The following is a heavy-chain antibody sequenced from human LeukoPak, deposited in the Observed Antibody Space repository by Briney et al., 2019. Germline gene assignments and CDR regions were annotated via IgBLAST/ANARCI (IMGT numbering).Heavy chain of an antibody. CDR1: GFTFSNYA. V-gene: IGHV3-23*01. CDR2: IVGSGGST. Sequence: HSGGSLRLSCAASGFTFSNYAMSWVRQAPGKGLEWVSAIVGSGGSTYYADSVKGRFTISRDNPKNTLYLQMNSLRAEDTAVYYCAKWGDYDFLTGYYDSDYWGQGTLVTVSS. J-gene: IGHJ4*02. CDR3: AKWGDYDFLTGYYDSDY. D-gene: IGHD3-9*01.